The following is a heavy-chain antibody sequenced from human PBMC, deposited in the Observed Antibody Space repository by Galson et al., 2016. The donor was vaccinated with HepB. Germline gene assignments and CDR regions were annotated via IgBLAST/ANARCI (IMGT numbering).Heavy chain of an antibody. CDR2: ISYSGST. V-gene: IGHV4-31*03. CDR1: DVSISSGDYY. CDR3: ARGRPATVTTLGPPRVDFGF. D-gene: IGHD4-17*01. J-gene: IGHJ4*02. Sequence: TLSLTCSVSDVSISSGDYYWSWIRQHPGKGLEWMGYISYSGSTYYNPSLKRRFSISVESSKNQFSLRGAVTAADTAVYYCARGRPATVTTLGPPRVDFGFWGRGILVTVSS.